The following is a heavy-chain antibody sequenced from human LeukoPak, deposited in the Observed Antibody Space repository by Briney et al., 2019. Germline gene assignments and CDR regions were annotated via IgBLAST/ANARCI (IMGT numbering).Heavy chain of an antibody. Sequence: SETLSLTCTVSGGSISSYYWSWIWQPPGKGLEWIGNIYYSGSTNYNPSLKSRVTISVDTTKNQFSLKLSSVTAADTAVYYCARHPLYCTNGVCRYYYYYMDVWGKGTTVTVSS. V-gene: IGHV4-59*08. CDR1: GGSISSYY. D-gene: IGHD2-8*01. J-gene: IGHJ6*03. CDR2: IYYSGST. CDR3: ARHPLYCTNGVCRYYYYYMDV.